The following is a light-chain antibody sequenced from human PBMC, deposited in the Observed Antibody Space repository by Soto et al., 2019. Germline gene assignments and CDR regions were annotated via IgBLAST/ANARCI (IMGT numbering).Light chain of an antibody. Sequence: DIQMTQSPSTLSASVGDRVTITCRARQGISSWLAWYQQKPGKAPKLLIYKASSLESGVPSRFSGSGSGTEFTLTISSLQPDDFATYYCQQYNSYSQTFGQGTKVDIK. J-gene: IGKJ1*01. V-gene: IGKV1-5*03. CDR1: QGISSW. CDR2: KAS. CDR3: QQYNSYSQT.